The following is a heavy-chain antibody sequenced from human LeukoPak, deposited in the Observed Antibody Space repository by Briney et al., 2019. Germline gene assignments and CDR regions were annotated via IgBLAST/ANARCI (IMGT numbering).Heavy chain of an antibody. V-gene: IGHV2-5*02. D-gene: IGHD5-18*01. Sequence: TLSLTCTVSGYSISSGYYWGWIRQPPGKALEWLAVIYWDDDKNFSPSLKSRLTITKDTSKNQVVLTMTNMDPVDTATYYCAHRGYSYAFDPWGQGTLVTVSS. CDR2: IYWDDDK. CDR3: AHRGYSYAFDP. J-gene: IGHJ5*02. CDR1: GYSISSGYYW.